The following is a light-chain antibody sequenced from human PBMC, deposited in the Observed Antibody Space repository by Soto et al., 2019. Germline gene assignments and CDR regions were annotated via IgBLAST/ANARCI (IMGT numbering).Light chain of an antibody. J-gene: IGLJ2*01. CDR3: QVWDSSSDHPS. V-gene: IGLV3-21*04. CDR1: NIGSKS. Sequence: SYELTQPPSVSVAPGKTARITCGGNNIGSKSVHWYQQKPGQAPVLVIYYDSDRPSGIPERFSGSNSGNTATLTISRVEAGHEADYYCQVWDSSSDHPSFGGGTKLTVL. CDR2: YDS.